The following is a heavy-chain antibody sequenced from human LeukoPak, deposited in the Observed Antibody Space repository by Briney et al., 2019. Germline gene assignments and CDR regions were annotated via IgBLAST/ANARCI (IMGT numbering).Heavy chain of an antibody. Sequence: GGSLRLSCAASKFTFRSYWMHWVRQAPGKGLVWVSRINPDGGTTNYADSVKGRFTISRDNAKNTLYLQMNSLRAEDTAVYYCARVPPDQWLAFDYWGQGTLVTVSS. D-gene: IGHD6-19*01. CDR1: KFTFRSYW. V-gene: IGHV3-74*01. CDR2: INPDGGTT. CDR3: ARVPPDQWLAFDY. J-gene: IGHJ4*02.